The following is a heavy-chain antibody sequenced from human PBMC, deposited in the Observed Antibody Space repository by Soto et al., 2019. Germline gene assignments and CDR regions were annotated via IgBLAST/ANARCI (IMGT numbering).Heavy chain of an antibody. Sequence: QVQLVQSGAEVKKPGSSVKVSCKASGGTFGSYAITWVRRAPGQGLEWLGGIIPILNSPAYAQNFQARVVITADEITNTAYMELNSLRFDDTAVYYCAREAPCCPSAPCPQFCDMDVWGQGTTVTVAS. D-gene: IGHD1-26*01. V-gene: IGHV1-69*01. CDR1: GGTFGSYA. CDR3: AREAPCCPSAPCPQFCDMDV. CDR2: IIPILNSP. J-gene: IGHJ6*01.